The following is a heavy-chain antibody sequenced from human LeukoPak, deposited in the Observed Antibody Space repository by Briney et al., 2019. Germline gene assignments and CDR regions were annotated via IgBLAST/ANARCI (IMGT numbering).Heavy chain of an antibody. CDR3: ARVSGGYSGYEG. CDR2: INPNSGGT. Sequence: ASVKVSCKASGYTFTGYYMHWVRQAPGQGLEWMGWINPNSGGTNYAQKFQGRVTMTRDTSISTAYMELSRLRSDDTAMYYCARVSGGYSGYEGWGQGTLVTVSS. J-gene: IGHJ4*02. D-gene: IGHD5-12*01. V-gene: IGHV1-2*02. CDR1: GYTFTGYY.